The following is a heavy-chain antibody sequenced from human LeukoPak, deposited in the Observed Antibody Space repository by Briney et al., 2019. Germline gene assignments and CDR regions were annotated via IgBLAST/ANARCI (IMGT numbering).Heavy chain of an antibody. J-gene: IGHJ5*02. CDR3: ARGRGYSGYDYGP. CDR1: GFPFSSYE. V-gene: IGHV3-48*03. Sequence: GGSLRLSRAASGFPFSSYEMNWVRQAPGKGLEWVSYISSSGSTIYYADSVKGRFTISRDNAKNSLYLQMNSLRAEDTAVYYCARGRGYSGYDYGPWGQGTLVSVSS. CDR2: ISSSGSTI. D-gene: IGHD5-12*01.